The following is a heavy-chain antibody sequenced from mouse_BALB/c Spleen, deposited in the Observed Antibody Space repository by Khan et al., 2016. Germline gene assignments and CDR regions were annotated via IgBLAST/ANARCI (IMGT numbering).Heavy chain of an antibody. CDR2: MNPYTGEP. CDR3: VRSTDYGYYYAMDY. V-gene: IGHV9-3-1*01. Sequence: QVQLQQSGPELKKPGETVKISCKASGYTFTNYGMNWVRQAPGKGLQWMGWMNPYTGEPTYTDDFKGRFAFSLETSASTAYLQINNLKNEDTATYCGVRSTDYGYYYAMDYWGQGTSVTVSS. CDR1: GYTFTNYG. D-gene: IGHD1-2*01. J-gene: IGHJ4*01.